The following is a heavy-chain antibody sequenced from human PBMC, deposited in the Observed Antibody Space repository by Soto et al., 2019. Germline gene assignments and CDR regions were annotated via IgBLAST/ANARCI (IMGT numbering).Heavy chain of an antibody. V-gene: IGHV4-34*01. J-gene: IGHJ6*03. CDR1: GGSFSGYY. D-gene: IGHD3-3*01. CDR2: INHSGST. Sequence: PSETLSLTCAVYGGSFSGYYWSWIRQPPGKGLEWIGEINHSGSTNYNPSLKSRVTISVDTSKNQFSLKLSSVTAADTAVYYCAREPPYYDFWSGRDPGYMDVWGKGTTVTVSS. CDR3: AREPPYYDFWSGRDPGYMDV.